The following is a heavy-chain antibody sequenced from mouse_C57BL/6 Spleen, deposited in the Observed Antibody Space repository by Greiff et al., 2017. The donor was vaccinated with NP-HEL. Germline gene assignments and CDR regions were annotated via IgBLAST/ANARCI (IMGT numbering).Heavy chain of an antibody. CDR2: ISSGSSTI. D-gene: IGHD1-1*01. CDR3: AREHYYGAYWYFDV. J-gene: IGHJ1*03. V-gene: IGHV5-17*01. CDR1: GFTFSDSG. Sequence: EVKLVESGGGLVKPGGSLKLSCAASGFTFSDSGMHWVRQAPEKGLEWVAYISSGSSTIYYADTVKGRFTISRDNAKNTLFLQMTSLRSEDTAMYYCAREHYYGAYWYFDVWGTGTTVTVSS.